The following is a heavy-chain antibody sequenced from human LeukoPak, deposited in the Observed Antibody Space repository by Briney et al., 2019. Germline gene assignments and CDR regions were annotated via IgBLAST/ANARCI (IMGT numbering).Heavy chain of an antibody. CDR1: GGSFSGYY. CDR2: INHSGST. D-gene: IGHD3-10*01. V-gene: IGHV4-34*01. Sequence: SETLSLTCAVYGGSFSGYYWSWIRQPPGKGLEWIGEINHSGSTNYNPSLKSRVTISVDTSKNQFSLKLSSVTAADTAVYYCTRAVRGVWGIDAFDIWGQGTMVTVSS. J-gene: IGHJ3*02. CDR3: TRAVRGVWGIDAFDI.